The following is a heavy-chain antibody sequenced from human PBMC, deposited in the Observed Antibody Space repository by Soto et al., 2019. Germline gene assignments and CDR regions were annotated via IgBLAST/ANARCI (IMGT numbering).Heavy chain of an antibody. CDR2: INHRGST. CDR3: ARDPPGEYSYALQSYQYYYRLDV. Sequence: PSETLSLTCAGYGGSFSGYYWSWIRQTPGKGLEWLGEINHRGSTNYNPSLKSRVTISVDTSRTQFSLRAEDTAVYYCARDPPGEYSYALQSYQYYYRLDVWGQGTTVT. J-gene: IGHJ6*02. V-gene: IGHV4-34*01. D-gene: IGHD5-18*01. CDR1: GGSFSGYY.